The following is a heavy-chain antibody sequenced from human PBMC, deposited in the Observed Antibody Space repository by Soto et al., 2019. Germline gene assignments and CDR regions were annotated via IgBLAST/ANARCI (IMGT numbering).Heavy chain of an antibody. CDR3: AKDSDPYCIYGVCYTGSFDY. CDR2: ISWNSGSI. J-gene: IGHJ4*02. CDR1: GFTFDDYA. V-gene: IGHV3-9*01. Sequence: EVQLVESGGGLVQPGRSLRLSCAASGFTFDDYAMHWVRQAPGKGLEWVSGISWNSGSIGYADSLKGRFTISRDNAKNSLYLQMNSLRAEDTALYYCAKDSDPYCIYGVCYTGSFDYWGQGTLVTVSS. D-gene: IGHD2-8*01.